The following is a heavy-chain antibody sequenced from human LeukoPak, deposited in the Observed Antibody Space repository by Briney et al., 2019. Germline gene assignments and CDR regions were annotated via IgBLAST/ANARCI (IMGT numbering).Heavy chain of an antibody. CDR2: ISEDGGST. CDR1: GFTFDDYA. CDR3: AKEESGHSSGWTPFDY. Sequence: QAGGSLRLSCAASGFTFDDYAMHWVRQAPGKGLEWVSLISEDGGSTYYADSVKGRFTISRDNSKNSLYLQMNSLRTEDTALYYCAKEESGHSSGWTPFDYWGQGTLVTVPS. D-gene: IGHD6-19*01. V-gene: IGHV3-43*02. J-gene: IGHJ4*02.